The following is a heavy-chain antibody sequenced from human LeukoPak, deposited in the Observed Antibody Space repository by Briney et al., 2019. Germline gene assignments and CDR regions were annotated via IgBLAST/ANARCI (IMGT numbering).Heavy chain of an antibody. Sequence: PGGSLRLSCAASGFTFSSYSMNWVRQAPGKGLEWVSSISSSSSYIYYADSVKGRFTISRDNAKNSLYLQMNSLRAEDTAVYYCARLGSSSRDYYYYYMDVWGKGTTVTVSS. CDR2: ISSSSSYI. J-gene: IGHJ6*03. CDR3: ARLGSSSRDYYYYYMDV. CDR1: GFTFSSYS. V-gene: IGHV3-21*01. D-gene: IGHD6-13*01.